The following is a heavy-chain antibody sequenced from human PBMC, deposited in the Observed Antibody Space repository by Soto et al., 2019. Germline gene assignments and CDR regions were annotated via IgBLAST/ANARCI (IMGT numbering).Heavy chain of an antibody. CDR1: GYTLTELS. D-gene: IGHD1-26*01. J-gene: IGHJ4*02. CDR2: FDPEDGET. V-gene: IGHV1-24*01. CDR3: ATVAWVGATLPFDY. Sequence: GASVKVSCKVSGYTLTELSMHWVRQAPGKGLEWMGGFDPEDGETIYAQKFQGRVTMTEDTSTDTAYMELSSLRSEDTAVYYCATVAWVGATLPFDYWGQGTLVTVSS.